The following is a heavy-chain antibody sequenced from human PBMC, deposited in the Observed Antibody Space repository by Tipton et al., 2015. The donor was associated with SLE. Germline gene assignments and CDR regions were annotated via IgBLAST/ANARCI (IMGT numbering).Heavy chain of an antibody. CDR1: GFTFSSYA. CDR3: AKGPNLYDFWSGYSDAFDI. D-gene: IGHD3-3*01. CDR2: ISYDGSYK. J-gene: IGHJ3*02. Sequence: SLRLSCAASGFTFSSYAMHWVRQAPGKGLEWVAVISYDGSYKYYVDSVKGRFTISRDNSKNTLYLQISSLRAEDTAVYYCAKGPNLYDFWSGYSDAFDIWGQGTTVTVSS. V-gene: IGHV3-30*18.